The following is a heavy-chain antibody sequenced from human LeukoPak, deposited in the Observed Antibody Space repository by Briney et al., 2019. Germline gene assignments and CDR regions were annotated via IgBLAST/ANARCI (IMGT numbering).Heavy chain of an antibody. V-gene: IGHV3-74*01. CDR2: INSDGSSR. J-gene: IGHJ4*02. Sequence: GGSLRLSCAASGFTFRSYWMNWVRQGPGKGPMWVSRINSDGSSRSYADSVKGRFTISRDNAKNTLYLQMNSLRVEDTAVYYCARASPYYYHIPLLLGYWGQGTLVTVSS. CDR1: GFTFRSYW. CDR3: ARASPYYYHIPLLLGY. D-gene: IGHD3-22*01.